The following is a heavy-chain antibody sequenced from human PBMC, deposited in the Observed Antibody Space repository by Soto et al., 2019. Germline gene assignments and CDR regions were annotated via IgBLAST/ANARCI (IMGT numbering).Heavy chain of an antibody. CDR1: DGSISNYY. D-gene: IGHD6-13*01. V-gene: IGHV4-59*01. J-gene: IGHJ4*02. CDR3: ARAGWSDSWYFDY. CDR2: IFYSGIT. Sequence: SETLSLTCTVSDGSISNYYWSWIRQPPGKGLEWIGYIFYSGITNYNPSLKSRVTISVDTSNNQFSLKLSSVTAADTAVYYCARAGWSDSWYFDYWGQGSLVTVSS.